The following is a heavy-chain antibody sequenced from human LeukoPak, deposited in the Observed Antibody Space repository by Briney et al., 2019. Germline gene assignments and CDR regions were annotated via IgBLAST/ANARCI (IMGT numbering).Heavy chain of an antibody. CDR2: MNPNSGNT. J-gene: IGHJ4*02. CDR1: GYTFTSYD. CDR3: ARWTSYGWGFDY. V-gene: IGHV1-8*03. Sequence: ASVKVSCKASGYTFTSYDINWVRRATGQGLEWMGWMNPNSGNTGYAQKFQGRVTITRNTSISTAYMELSSLRSDDTAVYYCARWTSYGWGFDYWGQGTLVTVSS. D-gene: IGHD5-18*01.